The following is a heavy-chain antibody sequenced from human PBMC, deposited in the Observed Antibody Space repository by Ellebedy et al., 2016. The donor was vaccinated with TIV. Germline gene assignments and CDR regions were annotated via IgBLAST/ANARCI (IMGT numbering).Heavy chain of an antibody. D-gene: IGHD3-16*01. CDR3: ARDISTWGAFNV. CDR2: IYHSGAT. J-gene: IGHJ3*01. CDR1: AGSISSDGYS. V-gene: IGHV4-30-2*01. Sequence: SETLSLXCAVSAGSISSDGYSWSCIRHPPGMGLEWLGFIYHSGATSYNPSLKSRVTISMDRSNNHFSLKLTSVTAADTAVYYCARDISTWGAFNVWGQGTMVTVSS.